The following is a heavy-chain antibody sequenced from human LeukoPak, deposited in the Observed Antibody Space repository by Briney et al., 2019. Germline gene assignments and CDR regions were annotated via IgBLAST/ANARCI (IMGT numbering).Heavy chain of an antibody. V-gene: IGHV3-21*04. D-gene: IGHD5-24*01. CDR3: AKASAVAKINPFDY. CDR2: ISGSSSYI. Sequence: GGSLRLSCAASGFTFSRYSMNWVRQAPGKGLEWVSSISGSSSYIYYADSVKGRFTISRHNAKNSLYLQMNSLRAEDTAVYHCAKASAVAKINPFDYWGQGTLVTVSS. CDR1: GFTFSRYS. J-gene: IGHJ4*02.